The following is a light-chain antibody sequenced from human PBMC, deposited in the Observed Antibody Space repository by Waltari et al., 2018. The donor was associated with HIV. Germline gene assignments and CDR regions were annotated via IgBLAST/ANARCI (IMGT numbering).Light chain of an antibody. V-gene: IGLV1-36*01. Sequence: QSVLPQPPSVSEATSQRVTITCSGSSPTIANNAVTWYQHLPGKAPNILIYYDDLLPSGVSDRFSGSKSGTSASLAISGLQSEDDADYYCAAWDDSLNGYVFGTGTKVTVL. CDR1: SPTIANNA. CDR3: AAWDDSLNGYV. J-gene: IGLJ1*01. CDR2: YDD.